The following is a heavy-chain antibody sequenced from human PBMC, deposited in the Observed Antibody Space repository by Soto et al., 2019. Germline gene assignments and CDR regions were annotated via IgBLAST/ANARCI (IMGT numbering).Heavy chain of an antibody. CDR3: AKERAARGIDY. D-gene: IGHD3-16*01. V-gene: IGHV3-23*01. Sequence: ELQLLDSGGGLVQPGVSLRLSCAASGFAFNNYAMTWVRQAPGKGLEWVSTISNNGFTTYYADSVKGRFTISRDNSMHTVYLQMSSLRAEDTALYYCAKERAARGIDYWGQGTLVTVSS. CDR1: GFAFNNYA. J-gene: IGHJ4*02. CDR2: ISNNGFTT.